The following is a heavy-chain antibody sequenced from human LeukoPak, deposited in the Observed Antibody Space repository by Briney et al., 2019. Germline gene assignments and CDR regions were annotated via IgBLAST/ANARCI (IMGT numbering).Heavy chain of an antibody. D-gene: IGHD3-3*01. V-gene: IGHV3-7*01. Sequence: GSLRLSCAASGFTISSYWMSWVRQAPGKGLEWVANIKQDGSEKYYVDSVKGRFTISRDNAKNSLYLQMNSLRAEDTAVYYCASLNYDFWSGYPYYYYYYMDVWGKGTTVTVSS. CDR3: ASLNYDFWSGYPYYYYYYMDV. J-gene: IGHJ6*03. CDR2: IKQDGSEK. CDR1: GFTISSYW.